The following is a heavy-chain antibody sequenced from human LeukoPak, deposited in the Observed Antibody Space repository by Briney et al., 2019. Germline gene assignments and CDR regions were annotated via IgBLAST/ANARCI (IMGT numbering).Heavy chain of an antibody. J-gene: IGHJ3*02. V-gene: IGHV3-48*01. D-gene: IGHD6-19*01. Sequence: PGGSLRLSCAASGFTFSSYSMNWVRQAPGKGLEWVSYISSSSSTIYYADSVKGRFTISRDNAKNSLYLQMNSLRAEDTAVYYCARDTLQYGGGWYVGAFDIWGQGTMVTVSS. CDR2: ISSSSSTI. CDR1: GFTFSSYS. CDR3: ARDTLQYGGGWYVGAFDI.